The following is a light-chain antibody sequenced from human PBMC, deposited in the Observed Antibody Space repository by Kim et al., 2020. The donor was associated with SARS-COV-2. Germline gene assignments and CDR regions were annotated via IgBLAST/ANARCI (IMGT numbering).Light chain of an antibody. Sequence: QSALTQPPSASGSLGQSVTISCTGTSDDVGDYNYVSWYQQHPGKAPKLMIYEVNKRPSGVPDRFSGSKSGNTASLTVSGLRADDEADYYCSSYGGNNNVVFGGGTKVTVL. CDR2: EVN. J-gene: IGLJ2*01. CDR1: SDDVGDYNY. CDR3: SSYGGNNNVV. V-gene: IGLV2-8*01.